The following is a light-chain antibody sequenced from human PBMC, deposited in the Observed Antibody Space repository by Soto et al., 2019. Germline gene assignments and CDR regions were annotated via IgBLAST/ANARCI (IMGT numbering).Light chain of an antibody. CDR2: GAS. V-gene: IGKV3-20*01. CDR1: QTVSRN. Sequence: EVVMTQSPATLSVSPGERATLSCRASQTVSRNLAWYQQRPGQAPRLLMFGASSRATGIPDRFSGSGSGTDFTLTISRLEPEDFAIYHCQQYGGSPRTFGQGTKLEIK. CDR3: QQYGGSPRT. J-gene: IGKJ2*01.